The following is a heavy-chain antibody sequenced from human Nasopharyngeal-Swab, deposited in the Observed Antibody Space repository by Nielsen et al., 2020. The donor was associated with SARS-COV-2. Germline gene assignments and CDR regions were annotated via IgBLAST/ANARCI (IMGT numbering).Heavy chain of an antibody. CDR1: GFTFSSYS. D-gene: IGHD3-22*01. CDR2: IYSGCSST. Sequence: GESLKISCAASGFTFSSYSMSWVRQAPGKGLEWVSVIYSGCSSTYYADSVKGRFTISRDNSKNTLYLQMNSLRAEDTAVYYCATKSTISNYYDSSDDAFDIWGQGTMVTVSS. CDR3: ATKSTISNYYDSSDDAFDI. J-gene: IGHJ3*02. V-gene: IGHV3-23*03.